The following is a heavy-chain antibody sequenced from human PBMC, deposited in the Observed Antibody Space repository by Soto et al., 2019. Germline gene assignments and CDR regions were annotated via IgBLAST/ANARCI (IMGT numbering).Heavy chain of an antibody. V-gene: IGHV3-23*01. J-gene: IGHJ3*02. Sequence: GGSLRLSCAASGFPFSDHAMSWVRQAPGKGLEWVSGISGSGAYIHYADSVKGRFIISRDNSKNMLYLQMNSLRAEDTVVYYCAKGGYYSLFDIWGQGTVVTVSS. CDR2: ISGSGAYI. CDR1: GFPFSDHA. D-gene: IGHD3-16*01. CDR3: AKGGYYSLFDI.